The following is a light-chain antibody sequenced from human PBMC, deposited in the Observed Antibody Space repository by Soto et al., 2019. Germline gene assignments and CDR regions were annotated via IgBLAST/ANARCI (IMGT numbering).Light chain of an antibody. CDR3: QVWDSSTDHVV. CDR1: NIGSKS. Sequence: SYVLAQPPSVSVAPGQTASFTWGGNNIGSKSVYWYQQKPGQAPVLVVFDDSDRPSGIPERFSGSNSGNTATLTISRVEAGDEADYYCQVWDSSTDHVVFGGGTKLTVL. V-gene: IGLV3-21*02. CDR2: DDS. J-gene: IGLJ2*01.